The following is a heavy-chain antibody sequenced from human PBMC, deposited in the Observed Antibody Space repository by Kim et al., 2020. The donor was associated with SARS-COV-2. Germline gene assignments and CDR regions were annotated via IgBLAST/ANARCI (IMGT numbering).Heavy chain of an antibody. CDR3: AKECEDSSSWYRWGYYFDY. J-gene: IGHJ4*02. CDR2: ISYDGSNK. V-gene: IGHV3-30*18. Sequence: GGSLRLSCAASGFTFSSYGMHWVRQAPGKGLEWVAVISYDGSNKYYADSVKGRFTISRDNSKNTLYLQMNSLRAEDTAVYYCAKECEDSSSWYRWGYYFDYWGQGTLVTVSS. D-gene: IGHD6-13*01. CDR1: GFTFSSYG.